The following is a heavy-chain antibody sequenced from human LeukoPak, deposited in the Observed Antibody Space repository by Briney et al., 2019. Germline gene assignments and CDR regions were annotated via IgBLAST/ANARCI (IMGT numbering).Heavy chain of an antibody. CDR2: IYYSGST. V-gene: IGHV4-39*07. CDR1: GGSISSSSYY. D-gene: IGHD2-8*01. CDR3: ARGRVDIVLMVYANYYYYYMDV. Sequence: PSETLSLTCTVSGGSISSSSYYWGWIRQPPGKGLEWIGSIYYSGSTYYNPSLKSRVTISVDTSKNQFSLKLSSVTAADTAVYYCARGRVDIVLMVYANYYYYYMDVWGKGTTVTVSS. J-gene: IGHJ6*03.